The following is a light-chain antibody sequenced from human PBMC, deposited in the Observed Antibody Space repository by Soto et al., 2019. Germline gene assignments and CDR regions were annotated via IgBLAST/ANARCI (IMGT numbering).Light chain of an antibody. V-gene: IGKV3-11*01. CDR2: DAS. CDR3: QQYDNWPPIT. J-gene: IGKJ5*01. CDR1: QSVFSNY. Sequence: EIVLTQSPDTLSLSPGERATLSCRASQSVFSNYLTWYQQKPGQAPRLLIYDASNRATGIPARFSGSGSGTDFTLTISSLEPEDFAVYYCQQYDNWPPITFGQGTRLEIK.